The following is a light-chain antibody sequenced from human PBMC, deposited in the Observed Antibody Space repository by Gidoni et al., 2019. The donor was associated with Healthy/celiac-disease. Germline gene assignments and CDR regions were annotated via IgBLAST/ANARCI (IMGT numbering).Light chain of an antibody. Sequence: EPVLTQSPGTLSLSPGESATLSCRASQSVSSSYLAWYQQKPGQAPRLLIYGASSRATGIPDRFSGSGSGTDFTLTISRLEPEDFAVYYCQQYGSSPPITFGQGTRLEIK. CDR1: QSVSSSY. V-gene: IGKV3-20*01. J-gene: IGKJ5*01. CDR3: QQYGSSPPIT. CDR2: GAS.